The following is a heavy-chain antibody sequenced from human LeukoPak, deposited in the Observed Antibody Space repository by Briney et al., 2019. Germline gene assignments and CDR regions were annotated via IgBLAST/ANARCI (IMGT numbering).Heavy chain of an antibody. CDR3: ARDGGFGESPLVY. V-gene: IGHV4-4*07. CDR1: GGSISTYY. Sequence: SETLSLTCTVSGGSISTYYWSWIRQPPGKGLEWIGRIYTSGSTNYNPSLKSRVTMSVDTSKNQFFLRLSSVTAADTAVYYCARDGGFGESPLVYWGQGTLVTVSS. J-gene: IGHJ4*02. CDR2: IYTSGST. D-gene: IGHD3-10*01.